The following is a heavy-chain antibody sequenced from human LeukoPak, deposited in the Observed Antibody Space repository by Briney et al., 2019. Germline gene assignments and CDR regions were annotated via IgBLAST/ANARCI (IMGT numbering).Heavy chain of an antibody. V-gene: IGHV1-69*13. J-gene: IGHJ5*02. Sequence: SVKVSCKASGGTFSSYAISWVRQAPGQGLEWMGGIIPIFGTANYAQKFQGRVTITADESTSTAYMELSSLRSEDTAVYCCASNIVATIGNWFDPWGQGTLVTVSS. CDR3: ASNIVATIGNWFDP. CDR2: IIPIFGTA. CDR1: GGTFSSYA. D-gene: IGHD5-12*01.